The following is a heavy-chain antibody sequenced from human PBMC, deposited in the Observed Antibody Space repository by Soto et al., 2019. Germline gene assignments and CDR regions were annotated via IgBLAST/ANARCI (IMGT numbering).Heavy chain of an antibody. J-gene: IGHJ4*02. Sequence: EVQLVESGGGLVQPGGSLRLSCAASGFTFSSYWMSWVRQAPGKGLEWVANIKQDGSEKYYVDSVKGRFTISRDNAKNALYLQMNSLRAEDTAVYYCARDGSGSYYAEPTYPFDYWGQGTLVTVSS. CDR1: GFTFSSYW. V-gene: IGHV3-7*01. CDR2: IKQDGSEK. CDR3: ARDGSGSYYAEPTYPFDY. D-gene: IGHD3-10*01.